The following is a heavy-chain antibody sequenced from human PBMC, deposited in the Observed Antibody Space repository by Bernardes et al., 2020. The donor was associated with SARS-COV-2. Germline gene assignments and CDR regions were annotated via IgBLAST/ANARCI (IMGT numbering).Heavy chain of an antibody. Sequence: ASVKVSCKASGYTFTGYYMHWVRQAPGQGLEWMGWINPNSGGTNYAQKLQGRVTMTRDKSISTAYMELSRLRSDDTAVYYCARDGSSSWYGWFDPWGQGTLVTVSS. CDR2: INPNSGGT. V-gene: IGHV1-2*02. CDR1: GYTFTGYY. J-gene: IGHJ5*02. D-gene: IGHD6-13*01. CDR3: ARDGSSSWYGWFDP.